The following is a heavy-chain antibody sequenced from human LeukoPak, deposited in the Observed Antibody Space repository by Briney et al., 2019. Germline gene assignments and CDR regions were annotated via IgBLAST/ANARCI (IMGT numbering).Heavy chain of an antibody. CDR1: GFSFDDYA. D-gene: IGHD5-12*01. J-gene: IGHJ4*02. CDR3: AKARGYSGYELFDY. V-gene: IGHV3-23*01. CDR2: ISGSGGST. Sequence: PGRSLRLSCAASGFSFDDYAMHWVRQAPGKGLEWVSAISGSGGSTYYADSVKGRFTVSRDNSKNTLYLQMNSLRAEDTAVYYCAKARGYSGYELFDYWGQETLVTVSS.